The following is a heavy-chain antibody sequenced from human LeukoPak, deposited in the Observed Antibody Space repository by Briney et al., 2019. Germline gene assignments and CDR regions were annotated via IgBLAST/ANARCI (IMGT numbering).Heavy chain of an antibody. CDR1: GFTFSSSG. Sequence: GGSLRLSCAASGFTFSSSGMHWVRQAPGKGLEWVAVIWYDGSNKYYADSVKGRFTISRDNSKNTLYLQMNSLRAEDTAVYYCARDPPYGSGSFDYWGQGTLVTVSS. CDR2: IWYDGSNK. CDR3: ARDPPYGSGSFDY. J-gene: IGHJ4*02. V-gene: IGHV3-33*01. D-gene: IGHD3-10*01.